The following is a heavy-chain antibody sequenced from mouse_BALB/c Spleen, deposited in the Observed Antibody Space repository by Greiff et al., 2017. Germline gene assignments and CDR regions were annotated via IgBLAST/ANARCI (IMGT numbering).Heavy chain of an antibody. J-gene: IGHJ4*01. CDR3: ARLYGNYGYYAMDY. Sequence: QVQLQQSGPGLVQPSQSLSITCTVSGFSLTSYGVHWVRQSPGKGLEWLGVIWSGGSTDYNAAFISRLSISKDNSKSQVFFKMNSLQANDTAIYYCARLYGNYGYYAMDYWGQGTSVTVSS. V-gene: IGHV2-2*02. CDR1: GFSLTSYG. CDR2: IWSGGST. D-gene: IGHD2-1*01.